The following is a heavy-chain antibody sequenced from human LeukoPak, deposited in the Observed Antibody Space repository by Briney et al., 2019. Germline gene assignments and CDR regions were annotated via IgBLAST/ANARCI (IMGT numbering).Heavy chain of an antibody. V-gene: IGHV3-9*01. CDR1: GFTFDDYA. J-gene: IGHJ4*02. CDR2: ISWNSGSI. Sequence: GGSLRLSCAASGFTFDDYAMHWVRQAPGKGLEWVSGISWNSGSIGYADSVKGRFTISRDNAKNSLYLQINSLRAEDTALYYCAKDTYYDSSGYYSNWGQGTLVTVSS. D-gene: IGHD3-22*01. CDR3: AKDTYYDSSGYYSN.